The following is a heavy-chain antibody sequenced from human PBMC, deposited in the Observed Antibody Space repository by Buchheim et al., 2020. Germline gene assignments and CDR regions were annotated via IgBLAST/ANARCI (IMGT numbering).Heavy chain of an antibody. Sequence: QMQLQESGPGLVKPLRTLSLTCTVSGGSINRGGYYWSWIRQHSVRGLEWIGYIYYTGATYYSTSLKSRVSISVDRSKNKFSLRVNSVTAADTAVYFCARDGYNNFGEYFAMDVWGQGT. J-gene: IGHJ6*02. CDR1: GGSINRGGYY. V-gene: IGHV4-31*03. CDR3: ARDGYNNFGEYFAMDV. CDR2: IYYTGAT. D-gene: IGHD4-11*01.